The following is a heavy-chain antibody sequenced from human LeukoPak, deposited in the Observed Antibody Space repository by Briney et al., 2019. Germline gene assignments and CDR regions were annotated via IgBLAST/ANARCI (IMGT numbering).Heavy chain of an antibody. CDR3: ARGDLGRGWTFAC. D-gene: IGHD6-19*01. CDR2: INQDGSEK. Sequence: GGCLRLSCAASGFTFSSHWMTWVRQAPGKGLEWVANINQDGSEKYYVDSVRGRFTISRDNTKNSLYLQMNSLRAEDTTVYYCARGDLGRGWTFACWGQGTLVTVSS. CDR1: GFTFSSHW. V-gene: IGHV3-7*01. J-gene: IGHJ4*02.